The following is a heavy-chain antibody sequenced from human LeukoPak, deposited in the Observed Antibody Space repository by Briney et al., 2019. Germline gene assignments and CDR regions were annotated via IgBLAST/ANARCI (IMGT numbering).Heavy chain of an antibody. D-gene: IGHD6-13*01. CDR2: IYYSGTT. V-gene: IGHV4-59*01. CDR1: GGSISSYY. CDR3: ARGAYIAAAQYGY. Sequence: PSETLSLTCTVSGGSISSYYWSWIRQPPGKGLEWIGYIYYSGTTNYNPSLKSRVTISVDTSKNQFSLKLSSVTAADTAVYYCARGAYIAAAQYGYWGRGTLVTVSS. J-gene: IGHJ4*02.